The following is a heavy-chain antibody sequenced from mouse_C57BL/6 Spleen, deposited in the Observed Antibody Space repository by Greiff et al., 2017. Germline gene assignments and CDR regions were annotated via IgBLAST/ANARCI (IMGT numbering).Heavy chain of an antibody. J-gene: IGHJ4*01. Sequence: QVQLKESGAELPQPGASVKLSCKASGYTFPSYWMHWVKQRPGQGLEWIGYINPSSGYTKYNQKFKDKATLTADKSSSTAYMQLSSLTYEDSAVYYCAREGDGSSYDAMDYWGQGTSVTVSS. CDR2: INPSSGYT. CDR1: GYTFPSYW. V-gene: IGHV1-7*01. CDR3: AREGDGSSYDAMDY. D-gene: IGHD1-1*01.